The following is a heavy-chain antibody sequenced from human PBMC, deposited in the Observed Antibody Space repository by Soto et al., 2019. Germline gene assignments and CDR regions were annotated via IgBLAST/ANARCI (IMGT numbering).Heavy chain of an antibody. CDR1: GGTFSSYD. CDR2: IIPIVGTA. V-gene: IGHV1-69*12. J-gene: IGHJ5*02. Sequence: QVQLVQSGGEVKKPGSSVKVSCKASGGTFSSYDISWVRQAPGQGLEWMGGIIPIVGTANYAQKFHGRATITADDSTSKAYMELRSLRSEDTAVYYCARFNAPRIVCGPSAMYNWFDAWGQGTPVTVSS. D-gene: IGHD2-8*01. CDR3: ARFNAPRIVCGPSAMYNWFDA.